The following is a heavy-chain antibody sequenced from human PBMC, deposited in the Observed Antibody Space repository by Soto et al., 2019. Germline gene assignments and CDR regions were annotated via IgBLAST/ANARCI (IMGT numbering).Heavy chain of an antibody. J-gene: IGHJ6*02. V-gene: IGHV1-69*13. D-gene: IGHD7-27*01. CDR3: ARGPWGPSTSSYVMDV. CDR2: IIPIFGTA. CDR1: GGTFSSYA. Sequence: SVKVSCKASGGTFSSYAISWVRQAPGQGLEWMGGIIPIFGTANYAQKFQGRVTITADESTSTAYMELSSLRSEDTAVYYCARGPWGPSTSSYVMDVGGQGTTVPVSS.